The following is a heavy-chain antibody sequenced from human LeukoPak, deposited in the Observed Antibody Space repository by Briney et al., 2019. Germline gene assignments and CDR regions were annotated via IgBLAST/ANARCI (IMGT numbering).Heavy chain of an antibody. CDR3: ASERDNWFDP. V-gene: IGHV4-38-2*02. Sequence: PSETLSLTCTVSGYSISSAYYWGWIRQPPGTGLEWIGSIYHSGNTYYNPSLKSRVTISVDTSKNQFSLKLSSVTAADTAVYYCASERDNWFDPWGRGTLVTVSS. J-gene: IGHJ5*02. CDR1: GYSISSAYY. CDR2: IYHSGNT.